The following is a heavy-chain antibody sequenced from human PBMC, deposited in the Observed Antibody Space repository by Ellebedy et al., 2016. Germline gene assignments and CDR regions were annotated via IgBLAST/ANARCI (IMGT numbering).Heavy chain of an antibody. CDR3: ARGTALVDDSSGYYYHPFFDY. D-gene: IGHD3-22*01. Sequence: SETLSLXCTVSGGSISSYYWSWIRQPPGKGLEWIGYIYYSGSTNYNPPLKSRVTISVDTSKNQFSLKLSSVTAADTAVYYCARGTALVDDSSGYYYHPFFDYWGQGTLVTVSS. V-gene: IGHV4-59*01. CDR2: IYYSGST. J-gene: IGHJ4*02. CDR1: GGSISSYY.